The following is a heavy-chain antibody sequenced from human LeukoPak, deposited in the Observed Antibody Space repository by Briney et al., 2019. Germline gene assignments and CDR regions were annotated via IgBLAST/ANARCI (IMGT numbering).Heavy chain of an antibody. D-gene: IGHD6-25*01. CDR1: GGSISSYY. CDR3: ARSGFFDY. V-gene: IGHV4-34*01. CDR2: INHSGST. Sequence: SETLSLTCTVSGGSISSYYWSWIRQPPGKGLEWIGEINHSGSTNYNPSLKSRVTISVDTSKNQFSLKLSSVTAADTAVYYCARSGFFDYWGQGTLVTVSS. J-gene: IGHJ4*02.